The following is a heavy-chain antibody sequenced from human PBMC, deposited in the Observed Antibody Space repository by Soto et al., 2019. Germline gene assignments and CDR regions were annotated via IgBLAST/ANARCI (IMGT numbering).Heavy chain of an antibody. Sequence: GGSLRLSCAASGFTFSSYGMHWVRQAPGKGLEWVAVIWYDGSNKYYADSVKGRFTISRDNSKNTLYLQMNSLRAEDTAVYYCAREDHWSGYDPYLFDYWGQGTLVTVSS. CDR2: IWYDGSNK. CDR3: AREDHWSGYDPYLFDY. CDR1: GFTFSSYG. V-gene: IGHV3-33*01. D-gene: IGHD5-12*01. J-gene: IGHJ4*02.